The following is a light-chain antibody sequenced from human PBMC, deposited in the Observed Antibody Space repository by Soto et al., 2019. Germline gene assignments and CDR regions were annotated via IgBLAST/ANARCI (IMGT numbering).Light chain of an antibody. Sequence: QMTQSPPSLSASVGDRVTITYRASRGIANYVNWYQHKLGKAPKLLIYSATNLQSGVPSRFSGSGSGTSFTFTISGLQPDDSATYYCQESNSVPFSFGGGTKLEIK. CDR3: QESNSVPFS. J-gene: IGKJ4*01. CDR2: SAT. CDR1: RGIANY. V-gene: IGKV1-39*01.